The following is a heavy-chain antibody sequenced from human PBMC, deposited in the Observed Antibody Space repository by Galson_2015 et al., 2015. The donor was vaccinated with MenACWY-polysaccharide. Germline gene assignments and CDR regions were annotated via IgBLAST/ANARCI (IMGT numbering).Heavy chain of an antibody. CDR2: VSGSGSST. CDR1: GFAFSSYA. CDR3: AKVAVAGPMSFFDY. D-gene: IGHD6-19*01. J-gene: IGHJ4*02. V-gene: IGHV3-23*01. Sequence: SLRLSCAASGFAFSSYAMSRVRQAPGKGLEWVSTVSGSGSSTYYADSVKGRFTISRDNSKNTLYLQMGSLRAEDTAVYYCAKVAVAGPMSFFDYWGQGTLVTVSS.